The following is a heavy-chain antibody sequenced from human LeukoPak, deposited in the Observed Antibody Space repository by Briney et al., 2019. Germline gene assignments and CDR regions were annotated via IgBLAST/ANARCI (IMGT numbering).Heavy chain of an antibody. CDR3: ARAGSGSRDYFDY. Sequence: SETLSLTCAVSGYSISSGYYWGWIRQPPGKGLEWIGSIYHSGSSYYNPSLRSRGSFSIDTSKNHFSLKLTSVTAVDTAVYYCARAGSGSRDYFDYWGQGIRVTVSS. V-gene: IGHV4-38-2*01. J-gene: IGHJ4*02. D-gene: IGHD2-15*01. CDR1: GYSISSGYY. CDR2: IYHSGSS.